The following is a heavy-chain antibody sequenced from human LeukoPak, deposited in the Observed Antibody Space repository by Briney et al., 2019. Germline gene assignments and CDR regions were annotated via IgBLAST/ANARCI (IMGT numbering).Heavy chain of an antibody. V-gene: IGHV7-4-1*02. CDR1: GYTFTSYG. J-gene: IGHJ5*02. CDR3: ARDSHRSRSWHDP. D-gene: IGHD6-13*01. Sequence: GASVKVSCKASGYTFTSYGISWVRQAPGQGLEWMGWINTNTGNPTYAQGFTGRFVFSLDTSVSTAYLQISSLKAEDTAVYYCARDSHRSRSWHDPWGQGTLVTVSS. CDR2: INTNTGNP.